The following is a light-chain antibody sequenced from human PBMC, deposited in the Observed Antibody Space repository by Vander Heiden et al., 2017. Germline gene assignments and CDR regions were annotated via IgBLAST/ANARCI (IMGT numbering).Light chain of an antibody. CDR3: SSYTSSSTPYV. V-gene: IGLV2-14*03. CDR1: SSDVGGYHY. Sequence: QSALTQPASVSGPPGQSITISCTGTSSDVGGYHYVSWYQQHPGKAPKLMIYDVSNRPSGVSNRFSGSKSGNTASLTISGLQAEDEADYYCSSYTSSSTPYVFGTGTKVTVL. CDR2: DVS. J-gene: IGLJ1*01.